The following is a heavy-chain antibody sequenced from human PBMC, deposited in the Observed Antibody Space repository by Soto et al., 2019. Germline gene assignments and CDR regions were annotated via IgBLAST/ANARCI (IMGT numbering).Heavy chain of an antibody. CDR2: TYYRYRWYN. J-gene: IGHJ6*03. CDR1: GDRVSSNSAA. V-gene: IGHV6-1*01. CDR3: AGNNAQEWLYIDD. Sequence: SQTLSLTCAISGDRVSSNSAAWDWIRLSPSRGLEWLARTYYRYRWYNDYAVSVRSRITVNADTSKNQFSLQLTSVTPEDTDIYYCAGNNAQEWLYIDDWGIGTALTISS. D-gene: IGHD3-3*01.